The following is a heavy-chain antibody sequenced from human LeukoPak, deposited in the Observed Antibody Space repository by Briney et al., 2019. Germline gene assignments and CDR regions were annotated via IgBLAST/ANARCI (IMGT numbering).Heavy chain of an antibody. Sequence: ASVKVSCKASGYTFTNYGISWVRQAPGQGLEWMGWISAYSGNTNYVEKFQGRVTMTTDTSTSTAYMELRSLRSDDTAVCYGARDIATIQHQDWGQGTLVTVSS. CDR2: ISAYSGNT. CDR1: GYTFTNYG. V-gene: IGHV1-18*01. J-gene: IGHJ4*02. D-gene: IGHD5-18*01. CDR3: ARDIATIQHQD.